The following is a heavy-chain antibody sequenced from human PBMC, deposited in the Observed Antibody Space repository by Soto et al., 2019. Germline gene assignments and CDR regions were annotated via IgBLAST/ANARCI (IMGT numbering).Heavy chain of an antibody. Sequence: QVQLVESGGGVVQPGRSLRLSCAASGFTFSSYAMHWVRQAPGKGLEWVAVISYDGSNKYYADAVKGRFTISRDNSKNTLYLQMNSRRAEDTAVYYCARGESIAARRGYYYGMDVWGQGTTVTVSS. CDR1: GFTFSSYA. V-gene: IGHV3-30-3*01. D-gene: IGHD6-6*01. CDR2: ISYDGSNK. CDR3: ARGESIAARRGYYYGMDV. J-gene: IGHJ6*02.